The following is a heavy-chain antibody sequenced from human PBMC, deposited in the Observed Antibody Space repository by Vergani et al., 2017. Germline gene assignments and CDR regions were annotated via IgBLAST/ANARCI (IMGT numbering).Heavy chain of an antibody. CDR1: GGSISSGSYY. J-gene: IGHJ4*02. Sequence: QVQLQESGPGLVKPSQTLYLTCTVSGGSISSGSYYWSWIRQPAGKGLEWIGRIYTSGSTNYNPSLKSRVTISVDTSKNQFALKLSSVTAADTAVYYCAIGRRMVVMTSDFDYWGQGTLVTVSS. CDR3: AIGRRMVVMTSDFDY. CDR2: IYTSGST. D-gene: IGHD4/OR15-4a*01. V-gene: IGHV4-61*02.